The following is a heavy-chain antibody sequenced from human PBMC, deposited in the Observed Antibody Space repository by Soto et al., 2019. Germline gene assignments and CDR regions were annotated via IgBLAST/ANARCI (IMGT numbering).Heavy chain of an antibody. J-gene: IGHJ4*02. Sequence: SETLSLTCTVSGGSISSGDYYWSWIRQPPGKGMECIGYVSHSEGTYYNPSLKSRVIMSIDTSTNQFSLNLNSVTAAATAVYYCARADDYSYRFDYWGQGTLVTVSS. V-gene: IGHV4-30-4*01. CDR2: VSHSEGT. D-gene: IGHD4-4*01. CDR3: ARADDYSYRFDY. CDR1: GGSISSGDYY.